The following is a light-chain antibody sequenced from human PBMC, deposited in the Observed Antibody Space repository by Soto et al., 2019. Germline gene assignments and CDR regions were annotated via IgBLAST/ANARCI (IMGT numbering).Light chain of an antibody. Sequence: QSALTQPRSVSGSPGQSVTISCTGTSSDVGGYNYVSWYQQHPGKAPKLMIYDVSKRPSGVPDRFSGSKSGNTASLTISGLQAEDEADYYCCSYAGSYTFGVFGGGTTLTVL. V-gene: IGLV2-11*01. CDR3: CSYAGSYTFGV. J-gene: IGLJ2*01. CDR2: DVS. CDR1: SSDVGGYNY.